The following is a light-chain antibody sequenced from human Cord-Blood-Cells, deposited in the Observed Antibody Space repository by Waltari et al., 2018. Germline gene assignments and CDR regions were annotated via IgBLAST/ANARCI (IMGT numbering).Light chain of an antibody. CDR2: DVS. J-gene: IGLJ2*01. Sequence: QSALTHPAAVSGSPGQSITISCTGTSSDVGGYNYVSWYQQHPGKAPKLMIYDVSKRPSGVSKRFSGSKSGNTASLTISGLQAEDEADYYCSSYTSSSTLVFGGGTKLTVL. CDR1: SSDVGGYNY. CDR3: SSYTSSSTLV. V-gene: IGLV2-14*01.